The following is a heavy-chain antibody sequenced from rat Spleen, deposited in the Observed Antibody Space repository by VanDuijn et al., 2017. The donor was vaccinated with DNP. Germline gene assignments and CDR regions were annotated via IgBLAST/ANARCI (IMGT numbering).Heavy chain of an antibody. J-gene: IGHJ3*01. CDR2: ISYSGST. V-gene: IGHV3-1*01. CDR3: ARWPGYNPPYAMDA. CDR1: GYSITSNY. Sequence: EVQLQESGPGLVKPSQSLSLTCSVTGYSITSNYWGWIRKFPGNKMEWIGHISYSGSTGYNPSLKSRISITRDISKNQLFLQVNSVTTEDTATYYCARWPGYNPPYAMDAWGQGTLVTVSS. D-gene: IGHD1-4*01.